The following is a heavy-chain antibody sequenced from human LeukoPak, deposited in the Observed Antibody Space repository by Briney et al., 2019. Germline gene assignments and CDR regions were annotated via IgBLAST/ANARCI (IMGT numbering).Heavy chain of an antibody. D-gene: IGHD6-13*01. V-gene: IGHV3-21*01. CDR3: ARVVSWQQLSYKGYMDV. CDR1: GFTSSSYS. Sequence: GGSLRLSCAASGFTSSSYSMNWVRQAPGKGLEWVSSISSSSSYIYYADSVKGRFTISRDNAKNSLYLQMNSLRAEDTAVYYCARVVSWQQLSYKGYMDVWGKGTTVTVSS. J-gene: IGHJ6*03. CDR2: ISSSSSYI.